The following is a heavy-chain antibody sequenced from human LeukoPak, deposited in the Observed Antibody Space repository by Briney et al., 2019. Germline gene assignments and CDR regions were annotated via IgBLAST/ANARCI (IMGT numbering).Heavy chain of an antibody. J-gene: IGHJ5*02. CDR2: IYYTGAT. D-gene: IGHD3-22*01. CDR3: TRDAEISGYTWYNWFDP. V-gene: IGHV4-59*02. CDR1: GGSVSNY. Sequence: SETLSLTCTVSGGSVSNYWSWIRQPPGKGLEWLGYIYYTGATKYNPSLESRVTISVDTSKSQFSLQLSSVTAADTAVYYCTRDAEISGYTWYNWFDPWGQGILVTVSS.